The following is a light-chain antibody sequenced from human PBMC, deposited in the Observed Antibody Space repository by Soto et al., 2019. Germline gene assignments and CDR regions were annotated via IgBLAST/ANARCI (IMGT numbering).Light chain of an antibody. Sequence: AIRMTQSPSSFSASTGDRVTITCRARQGISSYLAWYQQKPGKAPKLLIYAASTLQSGVPSRFSGSGSGTDFTLTISCLQSEDFATYYCQQYYSYPYTFGQGTK. CDR2: AAS. CDR1: QGISSY. V-gene: IGKV1-8*01. CDR3: QQYYSYPYT. J-gene: IGKJ2*01.